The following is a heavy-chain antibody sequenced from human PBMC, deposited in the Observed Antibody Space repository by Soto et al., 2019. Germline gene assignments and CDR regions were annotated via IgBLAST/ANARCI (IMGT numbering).Heavy chain of an antibody. CDR2: IIPIFGTA. CDR3: ARGIAARRGYYYYGMDV. V-gene: IGHV1-69*01. CDR1: GGTFSSYA. Sequence: QVQLVQSGAEVKKPGSSVKVSCKASGGTFSSYAISWVRQAPGQGLEWMGGIIPIFGTANYAQKFQGRVTITADESTSTAYMELSNLRSEDTAVYYCARGIAARRGYYYYGMDVWGQGTTVTVSS. J-gene: IGHJ6*02. D-gene: IGHD6-6*01.